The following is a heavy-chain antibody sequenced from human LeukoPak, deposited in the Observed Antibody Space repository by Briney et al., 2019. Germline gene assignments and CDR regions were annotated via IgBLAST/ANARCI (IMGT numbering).Heavy chain of an antibody. D-gene: IGHD3-3*01. CDR2: IYPGDSDT. J-gene: IGHJ4*02. CDR1: GYSFTSYW. CDR3: ARSNAYDFWSGYKHCTDFDY. V-gene: IGHV5-51*01. Sequence: GESLKISCKGSGYSFTSYWIGWVRQMPGKGLEWMGIIYPGDSDTRYGPSFQGQVTISADKSISTAYLQWSSLKASDTAMYYCARSNAYDFWSGYKHCTDFDYWGQGTLVTVSS.